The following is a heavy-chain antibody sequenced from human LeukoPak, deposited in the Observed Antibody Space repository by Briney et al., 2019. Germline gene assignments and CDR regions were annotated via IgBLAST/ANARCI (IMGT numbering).Heavy chain of an antibody. V-gene: IGHV4-59*08. J-gene: IGHJ2*01. D-gene: IGHD3-16*01. Sequence: PSETLSLTCTVSGGSFSSHYWSWIRQPPGKGLEWIGYIYYSGSNNYNPSLKSRVTISVDTPKSQFSLRLSSVSAADTAAYYCARHSTGGQYWYFDLWGRGTLVTVSS. CDR3: ARHSTGGQYWYFDL. CDR2: IYYSGSN. CDR1: GGSFSSHY.